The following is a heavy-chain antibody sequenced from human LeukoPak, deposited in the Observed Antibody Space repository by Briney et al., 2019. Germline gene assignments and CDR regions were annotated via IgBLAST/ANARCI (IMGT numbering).Heavy chain of an antibody. J-gene: IGHJ5*02. V-gene: IGHV1-46*01. CDR1: GYTFTSYY. CDR2: INPSGGST. Sequence: ASVKVSCKASGYTFTSYYMHWVRQAPGQGLEWMGIINPSGGSTSYAQKFQGRVTITRDTSASTAYMELSSLRSEDTALYYCARDMVKGVVVVPAARAFDPWGQGTLVTVSS. CDR3: ARDMVKGVVVVPAARAFDP. D-gene: IGHD2-2*01.